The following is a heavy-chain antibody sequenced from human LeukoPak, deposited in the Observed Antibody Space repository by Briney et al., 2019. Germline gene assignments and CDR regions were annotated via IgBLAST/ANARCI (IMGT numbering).Heavy chain of an antibody. V-gene: IGHV1-69*05. J-gene: IGHJ4*02. CDR1: GYTFSSYA. Sequence: SVKVSCKASGYTFSSYAISWVRQAPGQGLEWMGGIIPNFGTANYAQKFQGRVTITTGESTSTAYMEVSSLRSEDTAVYYCATYKPKHTLDYWGQGTLVTVSS. CDR2: IIPNFGTA. D-gene: IGHD2-21*01. CDR3: ATYKPKHTLDY.